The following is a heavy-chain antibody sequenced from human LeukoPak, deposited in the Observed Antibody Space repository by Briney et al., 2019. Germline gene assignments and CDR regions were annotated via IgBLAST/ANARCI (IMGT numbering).Heavy chain of an antibody. CDR3: AGTPAAGPRAILDY. CDR2: INHSGST. J-gene: IGHJ4*02. D-gene: IGHD6-13*01. Sequence: SETLSLTCAVYGGSFSGYYWSWIRQPPGKGLEWIGEINHSGSTNYNPSLKSRVTISVDTSKNQFSLKLSSVTAADTAVYYCAGTPAAGPRAILDYWGQGTLVTVSS. CDR1: GGSFSGYY. V-gene: IGHV4-34*01.